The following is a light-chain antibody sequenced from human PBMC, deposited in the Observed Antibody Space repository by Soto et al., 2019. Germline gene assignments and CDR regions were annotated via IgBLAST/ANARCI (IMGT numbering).Light chain of an antibody. CDR2: INS. J-gene: IGLJ1*01. Sequence: QSVLTQPPSASGTPGQRVTISCSGSSSNIGSNIVNWYQQLPGTAPKLLIYINSQRPSGVPDRFSGSKSGTSASLAISGLQSEDEADYYCAAWDDRLNGYVFGTGTKVTVL. V-gene: IGLV1-44*01. CDR3: AAWDDRLNGYV. CDR1: SSNIGSNI.